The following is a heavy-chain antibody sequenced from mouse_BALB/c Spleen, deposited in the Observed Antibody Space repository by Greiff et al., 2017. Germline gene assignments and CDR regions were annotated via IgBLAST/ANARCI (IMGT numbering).Heavy chain of an antibody. D-gene: IGHD1-1*01. J-gene: IGHJ3*01. CDR1: GFTFSSFG. Sequence: EVKLVESGGGLVQPGGSRKLSCAASGFTFSSFGMHWVRQAPEKGLEWVAYISSGSSTIYYADTVKGRFTISRDNPKNTLFLQMTSLRSEDTAMYYCARGGYYYGSSYVGFAYWGQGTLVTVSA. CDR2: ISSGSSTI. V-gene: IGHV5-17*02. CDR3: ARGGYYYGSSYVGFAY.